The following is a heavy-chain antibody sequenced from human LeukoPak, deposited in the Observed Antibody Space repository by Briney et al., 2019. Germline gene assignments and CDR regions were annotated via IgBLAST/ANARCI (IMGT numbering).Heavy chain of an antibody. CDR1: GYTFTSYA. CDR3: ARGTPRYLKFEHYDY. Sequence: ASVKVSCKASGYTFTSYAMNWVRQAPGQGLEWMGWINTNTGNPTYAQGFTGRFVFSLDTSVSTAYLQISSLKAEDTAVYYCARGTPRYLKFEHYDYWGQGTLVTVSS. V-gene: IGHV7-4-1*02. CDR2: INTNTGNP. J-gene: IGHJ4*02. D-gene: IGHD3-16*02.